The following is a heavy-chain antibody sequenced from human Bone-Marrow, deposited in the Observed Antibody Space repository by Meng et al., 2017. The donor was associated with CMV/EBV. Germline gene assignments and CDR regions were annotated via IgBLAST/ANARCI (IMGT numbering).Heavy chain of an antibody. Sequence: GGSLRLSCAASGFTFSSYEMNWVRQAPGKGLEWVSYISSSGSTIYYADFVKGRFTISRDNAKNSLYLQMNSLRAEDTAVYYCARGATTSYDFWSGYYPGLMDVWGQGTTVTVSS. CDR1: GFTFSSYE. J-gene: IGHJ6*02. CDR2: ISSSGSTI. CDR3: ARGATTSYDFWSGYYPGLMDV. D-gene: IGHD3-3*01. V-gene: IGHV3-48*03.